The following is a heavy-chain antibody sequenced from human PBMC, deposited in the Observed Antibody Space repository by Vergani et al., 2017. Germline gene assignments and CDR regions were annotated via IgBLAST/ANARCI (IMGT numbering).Heavy chain of an antibody. CDR1: GYTFTSYG. V-gene: IGHV7-4-1*02. D-gene: IGHD3-22*01. Sequence: QVQLVQSGAEVKTPGASVKVSCKASGYTFTSYGISWVRQAPGQGLEWMGWINTTTGNPTYAQGFTGRFVFSLDTSVTAAYLQINSLTAEDSALYYCARVLNGYDSCGSLGNWGQGTLLTVSS. J-gene: IGHJ4*02. CDR3: ARVLNGYDSCGSLGN. CDR2: INTTTGNP.